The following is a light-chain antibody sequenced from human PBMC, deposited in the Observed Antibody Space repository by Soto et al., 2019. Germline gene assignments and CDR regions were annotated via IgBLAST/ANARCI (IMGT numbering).Light chain of an antibody. CDR1: QKISTW. Sequence: DIQMTQSPSTLSAFVGDRVTITCRASQKISTWLAWYQQKPGKAPKLLIYQASTLQIGVPSRFSGSGSGTEFTLTISSLQPVDFATYYCQQYNSYSWTFGQGTKVEIK. CDR2: QAS. V-gene: IGKV1-5*03. CDR3: QQYNSYSWT. J-gene: IGKJ1*01.